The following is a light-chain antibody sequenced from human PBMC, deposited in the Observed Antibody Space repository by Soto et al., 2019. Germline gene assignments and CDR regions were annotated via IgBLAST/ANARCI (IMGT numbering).Light chain of an antibody. CDR3: QQYGRSPPWT. CDR1: QSVSSNY. CDR2: GAS. J-gene: IGKJ1*01. Sequence: EIVLTQSPSTLSLSPGERATLSCRASQSVSSNYLAWYQHKPGQAPRLLIYGASSRATGIPDRFSGSGSGTDFTLTISRLEPEDFAVYYCQQYGRSPPWTFGQGTKVEIK. V-gene: IGKV3-20*01.